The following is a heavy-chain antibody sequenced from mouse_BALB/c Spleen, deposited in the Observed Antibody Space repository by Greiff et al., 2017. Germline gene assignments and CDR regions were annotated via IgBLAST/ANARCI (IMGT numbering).Heavy chain of an antibody. CDR3: ARAYGSTYVYAMDY. CDR2: INPNNGGT. V-gene: IGHV1-18*01. D-gene: IGHD1-1*01. CDR1: GYTFTDYN. Sequence: VQLQQSGPELVKPGASVKIPCKASGYTFTDYNMDWVKQSHGKSLEWIGDINPNNGGTIYNQKFKGKATLTVDKSSSTAYMELRSLTSEDTAVYYCARAYGSTYVYAMDYWGQGTSVTVSS. J-gene: IGHJ4*01.